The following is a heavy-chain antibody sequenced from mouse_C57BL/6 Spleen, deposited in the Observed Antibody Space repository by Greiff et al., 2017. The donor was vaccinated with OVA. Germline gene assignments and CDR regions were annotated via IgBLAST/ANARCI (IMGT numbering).Heavy chain of an antibody. CDR2: ISSGSSTI. CDR1: GFTFSDYG. J-gene: IGHJ4*01. Sequence: DVMLVESGGGLVKPGGSLKLSCAASGFTFSDYGMHWVRQAPEKGLEWVAYISSGSSTIYYADTVKGRFTISRDNAKNTLFLQMTSLRSEDTAMYYCAISSLYAMDYWGQGTSVTVSS. D-gene: IGHD1-1*01. CDR3: AISSLYAMDY. V-gene: IGHV5-17*01.